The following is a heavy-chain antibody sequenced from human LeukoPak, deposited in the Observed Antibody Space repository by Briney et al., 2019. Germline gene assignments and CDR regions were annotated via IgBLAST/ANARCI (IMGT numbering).Heavy chain of an antibody. J-gene: IGHJ4*02. CDR2: INPNSGGT. Sequence: GASVKVSCKASGYTFTGYYLHWVRQAPGQGLEWMAWINPNSGGTSYAQKFRGRVTMARDTSISTAYMELSRLRSDDTAVYYCARGRSVTVPETTKLFDQWSQGTLVTVSS. CDR3: ARGRSVTVPETTKLFDQ. V-gene: IGHV1-2*02. CDR1: GYTFTGYY. D-gene: IGHD1-7*01.